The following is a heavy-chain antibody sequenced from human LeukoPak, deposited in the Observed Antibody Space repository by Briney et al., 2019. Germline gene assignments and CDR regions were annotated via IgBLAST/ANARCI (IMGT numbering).Heavy chain of an antibody. Sequence: PGGSLRLPCAASGFTFTNDFMTWVRQAPGKGLEWISYINTSGDTIYYVDFVKGRFTISRDNAKNSLYLQMNSLRAEDTAVYYCARDEKAVAYWGQGTLVTVSS. D-gene: IGHD6-19*01. CDR3: ARDEKAVAY. CDR2: INTSGDTI. V-gene: IGHV3-11*01. CDR1: GFTFTNDF. J-gene: IGHJ4*02.